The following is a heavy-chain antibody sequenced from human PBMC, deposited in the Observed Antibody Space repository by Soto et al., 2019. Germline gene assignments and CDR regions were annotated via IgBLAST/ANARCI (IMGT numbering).Heavy chain of an antibody. CDR1: GFTFRSYS. V-gene: IGHV3-21*01. CDR3: ARDQPGYSYGYGLGY. J-gene: IGHJ4*02. D-gene: IGHD5-18*01. Sequence: GGAPKLSLAAPGFTFRSYSKNLGRPAPGKGLEWVSSISSSSSYIYYADSVKGRFTISRDNAKNSLYLQMNSLRAEDTAVYYCARDQPGYSYGYGLGYWGQGTLVTVSS. CDR2: ISSSSSYI.